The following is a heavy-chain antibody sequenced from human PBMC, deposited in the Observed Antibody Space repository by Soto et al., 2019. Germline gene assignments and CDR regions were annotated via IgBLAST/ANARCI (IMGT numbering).Heavy chain of an antibody. CDR3: ARTDYDSGTFDS. CDR1: GYSFSGYW. D-gene: IGHD3-10*01. J-gene: IGHJ4*02. Sequence: PGESLKISCKGSGYSFSGYWINWVRDMPGKGLEWMGTIYPGDSDVRYSPSFQGQVTISVDKSISIVYLQWSSLKASDTAIYYCARTDYDSGTFDSWGQGTLVTVSS. V-gene: IGHV5-51*01. CDR2: IYPGDSDV.